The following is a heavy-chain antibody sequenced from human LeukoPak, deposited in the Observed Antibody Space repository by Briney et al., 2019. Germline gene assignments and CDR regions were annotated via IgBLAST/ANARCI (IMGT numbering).Heavy chain of an antibody. CDR2: ISGGGGRT. CDR3: ARDWDY. Sequence: GGSLRLSCAASGFTFSSYAMSWVRQAPGRGLEWVSGISGGGGRTFYADSVKGRFTISRDNSKNTLYLQMNSLRAEDTAIYYCARDWDYWGQGTLVTVSS. J-gene: IGHJ4*02. CDR1: GFTFSSYA. V-gene: IGHV3-23*01. D-gene: IGHD1-26*01.